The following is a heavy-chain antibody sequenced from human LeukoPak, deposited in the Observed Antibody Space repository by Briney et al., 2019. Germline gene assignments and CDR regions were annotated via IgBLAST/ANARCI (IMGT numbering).Heavy chain of an antibody. CDR2: ISSIGSTI. Sequence: GSLRLSCSASGFPFRIYEMNWVRQAPGKGLEWVSYISSIGSTIYYSDSVKGRFNISMDNAKNTQDLPLNSLRAEDTAVYYCARDGGWFGELDYFDYWGQGTLVTVSS. CDR1: GFPFRIYE. V-gene: IGHV3-48*03. CDR3: ARDGGWFGELDYFDY. J-gene: IGHJ4*02. D-gene: IGHD3-10*01.